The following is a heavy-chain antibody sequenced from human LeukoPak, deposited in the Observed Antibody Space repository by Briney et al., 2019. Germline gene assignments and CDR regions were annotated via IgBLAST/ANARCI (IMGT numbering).Heavy chain of an antibody. V-gene: IGHV3-30-3*01. CDR1: EFTFSSYA. Sequence: GGSLRLSCAASEFTFSSYAMHWVRQAPGKGLEWVAVISYDGSNKYYADSVKGRFTISRDNSKNTLYLQMNSLRAEDTAVYYCARVQAYCSSTSCYAGGNYYGMDVWGQGTTVTVSS. D-gene: IGHD2-2*01. CDR2: ISYDGSNK. CDR3: ARVQAYCSSTSCYAGGNYYGMDV. J-gene: IGHJ6*02.